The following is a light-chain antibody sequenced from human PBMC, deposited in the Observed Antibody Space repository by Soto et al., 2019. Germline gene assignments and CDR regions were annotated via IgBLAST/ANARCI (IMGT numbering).Light chain of an antibody. V-gene: IGKV1-39*01. J-gene: IGKJ5*01. CDR1: QSISSY. CDR2: AAS. Sequence: DIHMTQSPSSLSASVGDRVTITCLASQSISSYLNWYQQKPGKAPKLLIYAASSLQSGVPSRFSGSGSGTDFTLTISSLQPEDFATYYCQQSYSTPISFGQGTRLEIK. CDR3: QQSYSTPIS.